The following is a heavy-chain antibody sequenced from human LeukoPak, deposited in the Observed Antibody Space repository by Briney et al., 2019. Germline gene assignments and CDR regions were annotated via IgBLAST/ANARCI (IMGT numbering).Heavy chain of an antibody. CDR2: IYYSGST. D-gene: IGHD4-17*01. V-gene: IGHV4-59*12. Sequence: SETLSLTCTVSGGSISSYYWSWIRQPPGKGLEWIGYIYYSGSTYYNPSLKSQVTISVDTSKNQFSLKLSSVTAADTAVYYCARDSYGDYVYAFDIWGQGTMVTVSS. CDR3: ARDSYGDYVYAFDI. CDR1: GGSISSYY. J-gene: IGHJ3*02.